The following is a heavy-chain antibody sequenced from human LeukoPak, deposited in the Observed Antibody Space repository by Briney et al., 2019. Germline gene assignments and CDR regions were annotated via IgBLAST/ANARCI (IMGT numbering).Heavy chain of an antibody. D-gene: IGHD6-13*01. CDR1: GYTFTSYG. Sequence: ASVKVSCKASGYTFTSYGISWVRQAPGQGLEWMGWISAYNGNTNYAQKLQGRVTMTTDTSTSTAYMGLRSLRSDDTAVYYCARVARIAAAGPDAFDIWGQGAMVTVSS. J-gene: IGHJ3*02. V-gene: IGHV1-18*01. CDR3: ARVARIAAAGPDAFDI. CDR2: ISAYNGNT.